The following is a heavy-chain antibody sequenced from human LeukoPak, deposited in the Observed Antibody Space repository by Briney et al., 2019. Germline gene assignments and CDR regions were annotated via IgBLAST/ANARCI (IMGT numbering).Heavy chain of an antibody. V-gene: IGHV4-59*01. CDR1: GGSISSYY. CDR3: ARVAGYTSMITVYYFDY. J-gene: IGHJ4*02. CDR2: IYYSGST. Sequence: SETLSLTCTVSGGSISSYYWSWIRQPPGKGLEWIGYIYYSGSTNYNPSLKSRVTISVDTSKNQFSLKLSSVTAADAAVYYCARVAGYTSMITVYYFDYWGQGTLVTVSS. D-gene: IGHD5-18*01.